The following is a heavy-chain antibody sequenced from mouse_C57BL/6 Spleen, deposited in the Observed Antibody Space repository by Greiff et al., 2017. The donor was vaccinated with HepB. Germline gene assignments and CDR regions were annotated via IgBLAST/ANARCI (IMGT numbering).Heavy chain of an antibody. V-gene: IGHV5-16*01. CDR2: VNYDGSST. CDR1: GFTFSDYY. Sequence: EVKLVESEGGLVQPGSSMKLSCTASGFTFSDYYMAWVRQVPEKGLEWVANVNYDGSSTYYLDSLKSRFIISRDNAKNILYLQMSSLKSEDTATYYGARAYDYDGYFDYWGQGTTLTVSS. D-gene: IGHD2-4*01. J-gene: IGHJ2*01. CDR3: ARAYDYDGYFDY.